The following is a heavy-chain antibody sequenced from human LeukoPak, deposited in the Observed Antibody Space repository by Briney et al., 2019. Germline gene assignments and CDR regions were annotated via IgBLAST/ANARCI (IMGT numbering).Heavy chain of an antibody. V-gene: IGHV1-46*01. D-gene: IGHD6-13*01. CDR1: GYTFTIYY. CDR3: ARETDSSSWLPAG. Sequence: ASVTVSCKASGYTFTIYYMHWVRQAPGQGLEWMGIINPSGGSTSYAQKFQGRVTMTRDMSTSTVYMELSSLRSEDTAVYCCARETDSSSWLPAGWGQGTLVTVSS. J-gene: IGHJ4*02. CDR2: INPSGGST.